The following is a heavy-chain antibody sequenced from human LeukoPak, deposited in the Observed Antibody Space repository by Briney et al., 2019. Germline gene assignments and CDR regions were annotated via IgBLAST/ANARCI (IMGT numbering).Heavy chain of an antibody. CDR2: INPSGGST. D-gene: IGHD3-22*01. CDR3: ARSYDSSGYTYFDY. Sequence: ASVKVSCKASGYTFTNYHIHWVRQAPGQGLEWMGIINPSGGSTSYSQKYQGRVTMTRDTSTRTVYMQLSSLRSEDTAVYYCARSYDSSGYTYFDYWGQGTLVTVSS. V-gene: IGHV1-46*01. J-gene: IGHJ4*02. CDR1: GYTFTNYH.